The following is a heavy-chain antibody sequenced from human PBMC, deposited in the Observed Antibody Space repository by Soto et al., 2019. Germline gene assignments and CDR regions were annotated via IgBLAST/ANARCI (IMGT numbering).Heavy chain of an antibody. Sequence: LSLTCTVSGGSVNSGRYYWSWIRQPPGKRLEWIGYIYYSGSTNYNPSLKSRVTISIDTSNNHLSLRLTSVTAADTAIYYCARTDYGGNSFYYYGMDVWGQGTTVTVSS. V-gene: IGHV4-61*03. CDR3: ARTDYGGNSFYYYGMDV. CDR1: GGSVNSGRYY. J-gene: IGHJ6*02. D-gene: IGHD4-17*01. CDR2: IYYSGST.